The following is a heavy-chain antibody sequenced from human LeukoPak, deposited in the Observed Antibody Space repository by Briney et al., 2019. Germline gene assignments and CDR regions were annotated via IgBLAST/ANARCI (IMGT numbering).Heavy chain of an antibody. CDR1: GGSFSGYY. Sequence: SQTLSLTWAVYGGSFSGYYWSWIRQPPGKGLEWIVEISHSGSTNYNPSLKSRVTISVDTSKNQFSLKLSSVTAADTAVYYCALPRSYYYYGMDVWGQGTTVTVSS. V-gene: IGHV4-34*01. CDR2: ISHSGST. CDR3: ALPRSYYYYGMDV. J-gene: IGHJ6*02.